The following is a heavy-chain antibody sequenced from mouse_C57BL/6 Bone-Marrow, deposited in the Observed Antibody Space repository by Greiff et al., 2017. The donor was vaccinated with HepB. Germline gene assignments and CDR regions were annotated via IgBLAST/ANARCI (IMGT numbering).Heavy chain of an antibody. J-gene: IGHJ1*03. CDR3: ASYSNYGYFDV. Sequence: EVQVVESEGGLVQPGSSMKLSCTASGFTFSDYYMAWVRQVPEKGLEWVANINYDGSSTYYMESLKSRFIISRDNAKNILYLQMSSLKSEDTATYYCASYSNYGYFDVWGTGTTVTVSS. CDR1: GFTFSDYY. CDR2: INYDGSST. D-gene: IGHD2-5*01. V-gene: IGHV5-16*01.